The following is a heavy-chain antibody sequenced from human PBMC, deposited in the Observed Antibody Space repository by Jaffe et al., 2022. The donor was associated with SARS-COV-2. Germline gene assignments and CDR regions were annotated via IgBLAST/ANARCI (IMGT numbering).Heavy chain of an antibody. CDR2: IYYSGST. J-gene: IGHJ4*02. D-gene: IGHD6-13*01. CDR3: ARRRLFAAAGTWNFGWY. Sequence: QLQLQESGPGLVKPSETLSLTCTVSGGSISSSSYYWGWIRQPPGKGLEWIGSIYYSGSTYYNPSLKSRVTISVDTSKNQFSLKLSSVTAADTAVYYCARRRLFAAAGTWNFGWYWGQGTLVTVSS. CDR1: GGSISSSSYY. V-gene: IGHV4-39*01.